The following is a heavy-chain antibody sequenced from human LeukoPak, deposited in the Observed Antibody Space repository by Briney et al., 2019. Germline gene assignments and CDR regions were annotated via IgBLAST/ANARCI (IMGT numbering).Heavy chain of an antibody. CDR3: ARGLGMATIRVYFDY. V-gene: IGHV4-34*01. D-gene: IGHD5-24*01. Sequence: GSLRLSCAASGFTFSSYAMSWIRQPPGKGLEWIGEINHSGSTNYNPSLKSRVTISVDTSKNQFSLKLSSVTAADTAVYYCARGLGMATIRVYFDYWGQGTLVTVSP. CDR2: INHSGST. CDR1: GFTFSSYA. J-gene: IGHJ4*02.